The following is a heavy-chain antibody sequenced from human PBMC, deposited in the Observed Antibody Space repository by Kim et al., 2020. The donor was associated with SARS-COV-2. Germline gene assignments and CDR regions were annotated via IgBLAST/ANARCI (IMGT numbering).Heavy chain of an antibody. CDR1: GGTFSSYA. V-gene: IGHV1-69*13. J-gene: IGHJ6*02. CDR3: ARDLRYFYYYGMDV. Sequence: SVKVSCKASGGTFSSYAISWVRQAPGQGLEWMGGIIPIFGTANYAQKFQGRVTITADESTSTAYMELSSLRSEDTAVYSCARDLRYFYYYGMDVWGQGTTGTVSS. CDR2: IIPIFGTA.